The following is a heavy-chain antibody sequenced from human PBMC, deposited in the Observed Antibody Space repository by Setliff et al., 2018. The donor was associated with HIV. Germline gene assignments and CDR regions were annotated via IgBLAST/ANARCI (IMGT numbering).Heavy chain of an antibody. J-gene: IGHJ4*02. V-gene: IGHV3-30*04. D-gene: IGHD3-16*01. CDR2: ISYDGNTK. CDR1: GFTFNSYA. CDR3: ARDLGGRRGRLDY. Sequence: PGGSLRLSCAASGFTFNSYAMHWVRQAPGKGLEWVAVISYDGNTKHYADSVKGRFTISRDNSKNTLYLQMNSLRAEDTAVYYCARDLGGRRGRLDYWGQGTLVTVSS.